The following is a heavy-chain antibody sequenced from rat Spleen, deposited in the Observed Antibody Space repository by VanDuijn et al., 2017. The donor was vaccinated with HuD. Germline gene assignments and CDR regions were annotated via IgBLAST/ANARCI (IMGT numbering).Heavy chain of an antibody. J-gene: IGHJ2*01. CDR1: GFNTNDYW. V-gene: IGHV5-31*01. Sequence: EVQLVESGGGLVQPGRSMKLSCAASGFNTNDYWMGWVRQAPGKGLEWVASITNTGGGNTYYRDSVKGRFTISRDNAKNTLYLQMNSLRSEDTATYYCTRGANNYGYWGQGVMVTVSS. CDR3: TRGANNYGY. D-gene: IGHD1-10*01. CDR2: ITNTGGGNT.